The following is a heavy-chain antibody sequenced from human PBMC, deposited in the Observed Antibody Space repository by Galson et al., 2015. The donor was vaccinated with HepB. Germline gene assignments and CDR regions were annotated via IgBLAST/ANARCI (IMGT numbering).Heavy chain of an antibody. CDR2: ISAYNGNT. CDR3: AREVVVAAPLWGYYYYYMDV. CDR1: GYTFTSYG. D-gene: IGHD2-15*01. V-gene: IGHV1-18*01. J-gene: IGHJ6*03. Sequence: SVKVSCKASGYTFTSYGISWVRQAPGQGLEWMGWISAYNGNTNYAQKLQGRVTMTTDTSTSTAYMELRSLRSDDTAVYYCAREVVVAAPLWGYYYYYMDVWGKGTTVTVSS.